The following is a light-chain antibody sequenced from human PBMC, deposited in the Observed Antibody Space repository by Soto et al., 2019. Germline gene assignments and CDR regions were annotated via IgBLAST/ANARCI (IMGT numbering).Light chain of an antibody. Sequence: EIVLTQSPGTLSLSPGERTTLSCRASQSVVSTYLAWYQQKPGQAPRLLISGASDRATGIPDRFSGSGSGTDFTLTISRLEPEDFAVYYCQQYDNLPLTFGGGTEV. V-gene: IGKV3-20*01. CDR2: GAS. CDR3: QQYDNLPLT. J-gene: IGKJ4*01. CDR1: QSVVSTY.